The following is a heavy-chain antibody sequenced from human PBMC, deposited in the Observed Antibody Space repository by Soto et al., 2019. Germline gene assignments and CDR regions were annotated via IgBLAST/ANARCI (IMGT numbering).Heavy chain of an antibody. CDR3: VTGTIVGATVTN. Sequence: GGSLRLSCAASGFTFSSYDMNWVRQAPGKGLEWLSYISSSGDTKNYADSVQGRFTVSRDSAKNSMYLQMNSLTTEDTAVYYCVTGTIVGATVTNWGEGALVTVS. J-gene: IGHJ4*01. D-gene: IGHD1-26*01. CDR1: GFTFSSYD. CDR2: ISSSGDTK. V-gene: IGHV3-48*03.